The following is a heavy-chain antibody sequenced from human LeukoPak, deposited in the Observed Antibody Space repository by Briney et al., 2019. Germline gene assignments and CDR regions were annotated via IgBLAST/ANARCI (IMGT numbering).Heavy chain of an antibody. D-gene: IGHD3-22*01. CDR2: ISAYNGNT. V-gene: IGHV1-18*01. Sequence: ASVKVSCKASGYTFTSYGISWVRQAPGQGLEWMGWISAYNGNTNYAQKLQGRVTMTTDTSTSTAYMGLRSLRSDDTAVYYCARVIREGRYYYDSSGYYYFDYWGQGTLVTVSS. CDR1: GYTFTSYG. J-gene: IGHJ4*02. CDR3: ARVIREGRYYYDSSGYYYFDY.